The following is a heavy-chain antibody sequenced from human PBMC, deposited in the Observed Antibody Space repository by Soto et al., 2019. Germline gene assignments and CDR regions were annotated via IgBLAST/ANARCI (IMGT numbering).Heavy chain of an antibody. D-gene: IGHD3-22*01. Sequence: RGSLSLSCAASGFTFSSDAMRWVRQAPGKGREWVSAISVSGGSTYYADSVKDRHTSSRDNSKNTLYLQMNSLRAEDTAVYYCAKDFPGTMIVGVIADYWGQGTLVTVSS. J-gene: IGHJ4*02. CDR2: ISVSGGST. CDR1: GFTFSSDA. V-gene: IGHV3-23*01. CDR3: AKDFPGTMIVGVIADY.